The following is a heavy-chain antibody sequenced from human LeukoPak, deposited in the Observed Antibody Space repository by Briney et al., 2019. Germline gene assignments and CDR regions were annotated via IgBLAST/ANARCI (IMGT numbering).Heavy chain of an antibody. J-gene: IGHJ4*02. D-gene: IGHD5-12*01. V-gene: IGHV3-74*01. CDR3: AVKGGYNDWDAPFDY. CDR1: GFTFSSYW. CDR2: VNGDGSST. Sequence: GGSLRLSCAASGFTFSSYWMHWVRHAPGKGLVWVACVNGDGSSTTYADSVKGRFTVSRDNAKKALYLQMNSLGAEDTAVYYCAVKGGYNDWDAPFDYWGQGTLVTVSS.